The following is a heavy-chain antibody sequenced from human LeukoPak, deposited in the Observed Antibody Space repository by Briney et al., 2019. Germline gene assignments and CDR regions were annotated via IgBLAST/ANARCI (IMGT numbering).Heavy chain of an antibody. CDR1: GGSISSYY. D-gene: IGHD3-10*01. CDR2: TYTSGST. J-gene: IGHJ4*02. V-gene: IGHV4-4*07. CDR3: ARDSYYGSGQAFDY. Sequence: SETLSLTCTVSGGSISSYYWSWIRQPAGKGLEWIGRTYTSGSTNYNPSLKSRVTMSVDTSKNQFSLKLSSVTAADTAVYYCARDSYYGSGQAFDYWGQGTLVTVSS.